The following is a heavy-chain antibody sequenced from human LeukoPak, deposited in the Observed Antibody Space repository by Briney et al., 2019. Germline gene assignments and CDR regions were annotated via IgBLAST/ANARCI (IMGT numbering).Heavy chain of an antibody. J-gene: IGHJ4*02. CDR2: FYYSGST. CDR1: GFTFSSYS. D-gene: IGHD3-10*01. V-gene: IGHV4-39*07. Sequence: PGGSLRLSCAASGFTFSSYSMNWVRQAPGKGLEWIGGFYYSGSTYYSPSLKSRVTISVDTSKNQFSLKLSSVTAADTAVYYCARGSGYYGSGSYYNYWGQGTLVTVSS. CDR3: ARGSGYYGSGSYYNY.